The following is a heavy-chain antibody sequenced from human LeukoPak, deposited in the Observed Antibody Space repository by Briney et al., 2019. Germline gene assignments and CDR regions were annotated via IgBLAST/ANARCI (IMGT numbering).Heavy chain of an antibody. CDR2: MNPNNGNT. CDR1: GYSFTSYD. V-gene: IGHV1-8*01. D-gene: IGHD6-19*01. J-gene: IGHJ4*02. CDR3: ARGKVVAGTPGQNSWDY. Sequence: ASVKVSCKTSGYSFTSYDINWVRQTPGQGLEWMGWMNPNNGNTGYAQRFQGRVTLTRDTSISEAYMELNSLTFDDTAVYYCARGKVVAGTPGQNSWDYWGQGTLITVSS.